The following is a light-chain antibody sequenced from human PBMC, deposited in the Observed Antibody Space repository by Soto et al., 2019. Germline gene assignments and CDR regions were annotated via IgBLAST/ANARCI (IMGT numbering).Light chain of an antibody. CDR1: QSISSW. Sequence: DIPMTQSPSTLSASVGDRVTITCRASQSISSWLAWYQQKPGKAPKLLIYDASSLESGVPSRFSGSGSGTEFTLTISSLQPDDFATYNCQQYNSYPRTFGQGTKVEIK. J-gene: IGKJ1*01. CDR2: DAS. V-gene: IGKV1-5*01. CDR3: QQYNSYPRT.